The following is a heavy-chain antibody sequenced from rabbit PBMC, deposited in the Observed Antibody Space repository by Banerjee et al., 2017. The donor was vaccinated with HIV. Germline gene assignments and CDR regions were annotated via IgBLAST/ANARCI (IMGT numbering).Heavy chain of an antibody. CDR3: ARWAAASSYYEFNL. V-gene: IGHV1S45*01. CDR2: IYAGSSGST. D-gene: IGHD8-1*01. J-gene: IGHJ4*01. CDR1: GIDFSSSYW. Sequence: QEQLEESGGDLVKPGASLTLTCTASGIDFSSSYWICWVRQAPGKGLEWIACIYAGSSGSTYYASWAKGRFTISKTSSTTVTLRMTSLTAADTATYFCARWAAASSYYEFNLWGPGTLVTVS.